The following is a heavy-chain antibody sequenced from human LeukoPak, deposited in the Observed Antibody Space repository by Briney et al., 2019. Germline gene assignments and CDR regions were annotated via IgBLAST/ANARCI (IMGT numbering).Heavy chain of an antibody. D-gene: IGHD3-22*01. Sequence: SVKVSCKASRGTFSKYAISWVRQAPGQGLEWMGRIIPILNITHYAQKSQGRVTIAADKSTSTAYMELSSLRSEDTAVYYCARDDDRAREIDYWGQGALVTVSS. CDR3: ARDDDRAREIDY. V-gene: IGHV1-69*04. J-gene: IGHJ4*02. CDR1: RGTFSKYA. CDR2: IIPILNIT.